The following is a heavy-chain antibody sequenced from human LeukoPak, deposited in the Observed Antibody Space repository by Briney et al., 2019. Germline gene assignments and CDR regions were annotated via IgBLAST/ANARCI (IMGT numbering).Heavy chain of an antibody. Sequence: SETLSLTCTVSGGSISSSSYYWGWIRQPPGKGLEWVGSIYSSGNTYYNPYLKSRVTISVDTSKNQFSLKLSSVTAADTAVYYCARQGSGSGNDAFDIWGQGTMVTVSS. CDR2: IYSSGNT. D-gene: IGHD2-15*01. J-gene: IGHJ3*02. V-gene: IGHV4-39*01. CDR1: GGSISSSSYY. CDR3: ARQGSGSGNDAFDI.